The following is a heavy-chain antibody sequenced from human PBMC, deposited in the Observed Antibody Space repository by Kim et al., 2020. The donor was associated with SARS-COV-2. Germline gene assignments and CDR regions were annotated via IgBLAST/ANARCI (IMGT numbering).Heavy chain of an antibody. Sequence: SETLSLTCTVSGGSINTYCWNWIRQAPGKAPEWIGFTYDSGNTKYSPSLNSRVTISLDKSKNQFSLKLTSVTAADTAVYYCARGRGRGGVSYYYYMDVWG. CDR3: ARGRGRGGVSYYYYMDV. J-gene: IGHJ6*03. V-gene: IGHV4-59*01. CDR1: GGSINTYC. D-gene: IGHD3-16*01. CDR2: TYDSGNT.